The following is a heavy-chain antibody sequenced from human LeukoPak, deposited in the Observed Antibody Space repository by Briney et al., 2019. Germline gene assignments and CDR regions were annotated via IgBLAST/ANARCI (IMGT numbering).Heavy chain of an antibody. D-gene: IGHD3-22*01. Sequence: SVKVSCXASGGTFSNYAISWVRQARGQGLEWMGRIIPIFGTANYAQKFQGRVTITTDESTSTAHMELSSLRSEDTAVYYCARDGSGFYDSSGYTLDYWGQGTLVTVSS. V-gene: IGHV1-69*05. J-gene: IGHJ4*02. CDR2: IIPIFGTA. CDR1: GGTFSNYA. CDR3: ARDGSGFYDSSGYTLDY.